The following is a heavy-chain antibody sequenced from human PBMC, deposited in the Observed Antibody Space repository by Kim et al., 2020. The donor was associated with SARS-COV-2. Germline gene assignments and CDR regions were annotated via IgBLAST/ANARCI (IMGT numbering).Heavy chain of an antibody. CDR1: GFTFSSYA. D-gene: IGHD2-21*02. J-gene: IGHJ3*02. V-gene: IGHV3-23*01. CDR3: AKHLKGYCGGDCSNAFDI. Sequence: GGSLRLSCAASGFTFSSYAMSWVRQAPGKGLEWVSAISGSGGSTYYADSVKGRFTISRDNSKNTLYLQMNSLRAEDTAVYYCAKHLKGYCGGDCSNAFDIWGQGTMVTVSS. CDR2: ISGSGGST.